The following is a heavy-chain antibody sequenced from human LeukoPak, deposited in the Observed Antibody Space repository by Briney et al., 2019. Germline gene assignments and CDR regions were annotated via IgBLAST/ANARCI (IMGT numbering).Heavy chain of an antibody. CDR3: AKGSSDCTNGVCYFFDFDY. V-gene: IGHV3-23*01. CDR1: GFTFSSYA. D-gene: IGHD2-8*01. CDR2: ISCSAGVT. J-gene: IGHJ4*02. Sequence: GGSLRLSCAASGFTFSSYAMSWVRQAPGKGLEWVSGISCSAGVTYSADSVKGRFTISRDNSKNTLCLHMNSLRAEDTAVYYCAKGSSDCTNGVCYFFDFDYWGQGTLVTVSS.